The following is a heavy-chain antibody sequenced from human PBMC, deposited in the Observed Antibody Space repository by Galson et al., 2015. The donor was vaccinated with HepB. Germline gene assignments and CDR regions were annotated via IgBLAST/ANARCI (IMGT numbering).Heavy chain of an antibody. CDR1: GYTFTGYY. D-gene: IGHD5-24*01. CDR2: INPNSGGT. Sequence: SVKVSCKASGYTFTGYYMHWVRQAPGQGLEWMGWINPNSGGTNYAQKFQGWVTMTRDTSISTAYMELSRLRSDDTAVYYCARAYKSTSGAFDIWGQGTMVTVSS. V-gene: IGHV1-2*04. CDR3: ARAYKSTSGAFDI. J-gene: IGHJ3*02.